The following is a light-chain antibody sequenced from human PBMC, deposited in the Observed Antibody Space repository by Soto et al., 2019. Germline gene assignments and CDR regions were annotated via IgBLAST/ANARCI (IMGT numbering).Light chain of an antibody. V-gene: IGKV1-12*01. J-gene: IGKJ4*01. CDR2: AAS. CDR3: QQTNTFLPLT. CDR1: QGINNW. Sequence: DIQMTQSPSSVSASVGDRVTITCRASQGINNWLAWYQQQPGKAPKLLISAASTLQSGVPSRFSGGGSGTRFTLIISILQPEDFATYYCQQTNTFLPLTFGGGTKVDLK.